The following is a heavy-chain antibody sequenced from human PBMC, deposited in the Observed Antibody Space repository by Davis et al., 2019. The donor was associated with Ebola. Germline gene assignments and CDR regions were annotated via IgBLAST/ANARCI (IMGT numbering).Heavy chain of an antibody. Sequence: GGSLRLSCAASGFTFSSYAMHWVRQAPGKGLEWVAVISYDGSNKYYADSVKGRFTISRDNSKNTLYLQMNSLRAEDTAVYYCARDIAPYSSSWYGYYFDYWGQGTLVTVSS. J-gene: IGHJ4*02. CDR2: ISYDGSNK. D-gene: IGHD6-13*01. CDR1: GFTFSSYA. CDR3: ARDIAPYSSSWYGYYFDY. V-gene: IGHV3-30*04.